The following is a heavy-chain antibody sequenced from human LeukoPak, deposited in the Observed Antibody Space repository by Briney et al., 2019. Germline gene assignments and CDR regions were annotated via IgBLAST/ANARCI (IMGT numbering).Heavy chain of an antibody. Sequence: GGSLRLSCAASGFTFNTYSMTWVRRAPGKGLEWVAYISSGSTVIYYADSVKGRFTISRDNAKTSLYLQMNSLRAADTAVYFCASGPPGYYFNYWGQGTLVTVSS. CDR2: ISSGSTVI. CDR3: ASGPPGYYFNY. J-gene: IGHJ4*02. CDR1: GFTFNTYS. V-gene: IGHV3-48*04.